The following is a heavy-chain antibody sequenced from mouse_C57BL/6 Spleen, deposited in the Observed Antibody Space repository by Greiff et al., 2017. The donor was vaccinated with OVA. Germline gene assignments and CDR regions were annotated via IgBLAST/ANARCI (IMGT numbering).Heavy chain of an antibody. J-gene: IGHJ2*01. CDR1: GYSFTGYY. CDR2: IYPYNGVS. V-gene: IGHV1-31*01. CDR3: ARDVLYDCDVPYFDY. Sequence: VQLQQSGPELVKPGASVKISCKASGYSFTGYYMNWVKQSHGNILDWIGYIYPYNGVSSYNQKFKGKATLTVDKSSSTAYMDLRSLTSEDSAVYYGARDVLYDCDVPYFDYWGQGTTLTVSS. D-gene: IGHD2-4*01.